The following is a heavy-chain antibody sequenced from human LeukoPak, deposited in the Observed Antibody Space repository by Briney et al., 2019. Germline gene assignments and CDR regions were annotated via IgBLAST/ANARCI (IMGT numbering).Heavy chain of an antibody. CDR3: SRENGAFSPFGY. J-gene: IGHJ4*02. D-gene: IGHD2-8*01. CDR1: GGSISNTNW. Sequence: SGTLSLTCGVSGGSISNTNWWSWVRQPPGQGLEWIGEISLTGLTHYNPSLESRVTVSLDKSKNQLSLNLTSATAADTAVYYCSRENGAFSPFGYWGQGTLVTVLS. CDR2: ISLTGLT. V-gene: IGHV4-4*02.